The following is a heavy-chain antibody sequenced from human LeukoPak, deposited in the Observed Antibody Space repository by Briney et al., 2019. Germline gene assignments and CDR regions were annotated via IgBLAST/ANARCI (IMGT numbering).Heavy chain of an antibody. V-gene: IGHV3-9*01. CDR1: GFTFDDYA. CDR2: ISWNSGSI. Sequence: PGRSLRLSCAASGFTFDDYAMHWVRQAPGKGLEWVSGISWNSGSIDYADSVKGRFTISRDNSKNTLYLQMNSLRAEDTAVYYCAKDHQYYYGSGIWADTYYYMDVWGKGTTVTISS. CDR3: AKDHQYYYGSGIWADTYYYMDV. J-gene: IGHJ6*03. D-gene: IGHD3-10*01.